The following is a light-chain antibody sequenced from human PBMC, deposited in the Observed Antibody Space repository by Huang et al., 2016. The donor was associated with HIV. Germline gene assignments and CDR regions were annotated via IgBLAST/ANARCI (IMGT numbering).Light chain of an antibody. J-gene: IGKJ4*01. Sequence: EIVLTQSPATLSLSPGERATLSCKASQTINTYLGWYQHKPGRAPRLLIYDASNRAPGIPARFSGSGSGTDFTLTVSGLEPEDSAVYYCQQRSNLLTFGGGTKVEIK. CDR2: DAS. V-gene: IGKV3-11*01. CDR3: QQRSNLLT. CDR1: QTINTY.